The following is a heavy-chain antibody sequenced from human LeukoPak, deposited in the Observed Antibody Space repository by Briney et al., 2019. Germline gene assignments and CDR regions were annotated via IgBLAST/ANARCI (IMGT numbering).Heavy chain of an antibody. CDR3: ARGGGVIIRGFDY. V-gene: IGHV3-74*01. Sequence: GGSLRLSCEASGFTFISYWMHWVRQAPGKGRVWVSRINSDGSSTSYADSVKGRFTISRDNAKNTLYLQMNSLRDEDTAVYYCARGGGVIIRGFDYWGQGTLVTVSS. CDR1: GFTFISYW. D-gene: IGHD3-10*01. J-gene: IGHJ4*02. CDR2: INSDGSST.